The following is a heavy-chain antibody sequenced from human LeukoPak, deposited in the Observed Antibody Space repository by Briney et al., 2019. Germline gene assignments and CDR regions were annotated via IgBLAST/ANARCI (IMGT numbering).Heavy chain of an antibody. Sequence: SETLSLTCTVSGGPISSSFWIWIRQPPGKGLEWIGYIYYSGSTRYSPSLKSRVTMSIDTSKNQFSLKLTSVTAADTAVYYCARGGKYCSGGSCYLVDYWGQGTLVTVSS. D-gene: IGHD2-15*01. CDR2: IYYSGST. V-gene: IGHV4-59*01. CDR3: ARGGKYCSGGSCYLVDY. CDR1: GGPISSSF. J-gene: IGHJ4*02.